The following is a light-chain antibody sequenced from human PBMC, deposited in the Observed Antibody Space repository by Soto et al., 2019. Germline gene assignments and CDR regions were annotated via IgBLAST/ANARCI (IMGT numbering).Light chain of an antibody. Sequence: VLTQSPGTLSLSPGERAILSCRASQSVSSTYLAWYQQKPGQAPRLLIYGASSRATGIPDRFSGSGSGTDFTLTISRLEPEDFAVYYCQQFGSSPRTFGQGTKVEI. CDR2: GAS. CDR1: QSVSSTY. CDR3: QQFGSSPRT. J-gene: IGKJ1*01. V-gene: IGKV3-20*01.